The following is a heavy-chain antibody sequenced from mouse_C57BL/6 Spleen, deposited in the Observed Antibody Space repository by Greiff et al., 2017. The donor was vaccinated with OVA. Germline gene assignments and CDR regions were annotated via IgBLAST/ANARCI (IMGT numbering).Heavy chain of an antibody. CDR1: GYTFTDYE. CDR2: IDPETGGT. CDR3: TSPYYYGSSPRAMDY. Sequence: QVQLQQSGAELVRPGASVTLSCKASGYTFTDYEMHWVKQTPVHGLEWIGAIDPETGGTAYNQKFKGKAILTADKSSSTAYMELRSLTSEDSAVYYCTSPYYYGSSPRAMDYWGQGTSVTVSS. J-gene: IGHJ4*01. V-gene: IGHV1-15*01. D-gene: IGHD1-1*01.